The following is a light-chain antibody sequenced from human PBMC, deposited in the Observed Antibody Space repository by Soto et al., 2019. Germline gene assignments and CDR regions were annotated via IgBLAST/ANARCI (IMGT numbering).Light chain of an antibody. CDR1: QSGSSN. Sequence: EFVLTQSPGTLSLSPGKRATLSCRGSQSGSSNLAWYQQKPGQAPRLLIYGASTRATGIPARFTGSGSGTEFILTITSLQSEDSAVYYCQEYNTWPWTFGQGTKVDIK. CDR3: QEYNTWPWT. V-gene: IGKV3-15*01. CDR2: GAS. J-gene: IGKJ1*01.